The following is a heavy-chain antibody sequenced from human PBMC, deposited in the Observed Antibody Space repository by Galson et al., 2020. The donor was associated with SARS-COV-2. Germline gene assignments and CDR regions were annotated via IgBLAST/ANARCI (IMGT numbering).Heavy chain of an antibody. Sequence: GESLKISCAASGFTFSSYAMHWVRQAPGKGLEWVAVISYDGSNKYYADSVKGRFTISRDNSKNTLYRQMNSLRAEDTAVYYCARDAGAYLDYWGQGTLVTVSS. CDR2: ISYDGSNK. V-gene: IGHV3-30-3*01. CDR3: ARDAGAYLDY. J-gene: IGHJ4*02. CDR1: GFTFSSYA. D-gene: IGHD1-26*01.